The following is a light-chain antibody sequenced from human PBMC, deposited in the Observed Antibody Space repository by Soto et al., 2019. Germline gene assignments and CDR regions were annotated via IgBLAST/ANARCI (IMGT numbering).Light chain of an antibody. J-gene: IGLJ1*01. CDR3: SSYTSNSTLYV. CDR2: EVS. CDR1: SSDVGGYNY. Sequence: QSALTQPASVSGSPGQSITISCTGTSSDVGGYNYVSWYQQHLGKAPKLMIYEVSNRPSGVSNRFSGSKSGNTASLTISGLQAEDEADYYCSSYTSNSTLYVFGTGTKLTVL. V-gene: IGLV2-14*01.